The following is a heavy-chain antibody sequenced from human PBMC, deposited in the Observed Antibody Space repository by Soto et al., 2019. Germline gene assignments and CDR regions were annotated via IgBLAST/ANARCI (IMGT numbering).Heavy chain of an antibody. CDR2: IIPIFGTA. CDR1: GGTFSSYS. J-gene: IGHJ4*02. V-gene: IGHV1-69*01. Sequence: QVQLVQSGAEVKKPGSSVKVSCKASGGTFSSYSINWVRQAPGQGLEWMGEIIPIFGTANYAQKFQGRVTRTADASTSTAYMERSSLRSEDTAVYSCARDGGRHSGGIDYWGQGTLVTVSS. CDR3: ARDGGRHSGGIDY. D-gene: IGHD1-26*01.